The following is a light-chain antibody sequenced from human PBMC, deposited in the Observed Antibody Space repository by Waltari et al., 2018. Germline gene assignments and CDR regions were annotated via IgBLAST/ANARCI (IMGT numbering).Light chain of an antibody. Sequence: QSALTQPPSASGSPGQSVTISCTGTSSDVGAYDYVSCYQHHPDKAPKLISFGVNKWPPGVPDRFSCSKSGNTASLTVAGLQAEDEADYYCSSYAGTDNFVVFGGGTKLTVL. J-gene: IGLJ2*01. CDR2: GVN. CDR3: SSYAGTDNFVV. V-gene: IGLV2-8*01. CDR1: SSDVGAYDY.